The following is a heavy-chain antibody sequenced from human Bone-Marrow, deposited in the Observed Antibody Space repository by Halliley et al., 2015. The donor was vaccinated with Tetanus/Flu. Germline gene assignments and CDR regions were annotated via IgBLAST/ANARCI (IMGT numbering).Heavy chain of an antibody. CDR3: GRDGQIGPGYYYGMDV. Sequence: MGWISAYNGNTYYAHKFQGRVNMTTDTSTSTVYMELRNLKSDDTAVYFCGRDGQIGPGYYYGMDVWGQGTTVIVSS. V-gene: IGHV1-18*01. CDR2: ISAYNGNT. J-gene: IGHJ6*02.